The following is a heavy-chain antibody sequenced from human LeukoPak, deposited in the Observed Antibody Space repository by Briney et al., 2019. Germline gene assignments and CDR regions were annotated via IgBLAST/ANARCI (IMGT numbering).Heavy chain of an antibody. CDR2: INHSGST. CDR3: ARGSEWLLDY. V-gene: IGHV4-34*01. J-gene: IGHJ4*02. Sequence: PSETLSLTCSVSGGSIGSYHWSWIRQPPGKGLEWIGEINHSGSTNYNPSLKSRVTISVDTSKNQFSLKLSSVTAADTAVYYCARGSEWLLDYWGQGTLVTVSS. D-gene: IGHD3-3*01. CDR1: GGSIGSYH.